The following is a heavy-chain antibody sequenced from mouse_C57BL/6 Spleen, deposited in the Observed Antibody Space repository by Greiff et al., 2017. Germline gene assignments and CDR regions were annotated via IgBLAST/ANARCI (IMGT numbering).Heavy chain of an antibody. D-gene: IGHD4-1*02. CDR3: ATINWDY. J-gene: IGHJ2*01. CDR1: GYTFTSYW. Sequence: QVQLQQPGAELVKPGASVKVSCKASGYTFTSYWMHWVKQRPGQGLEWLGRIHPSDSDTNYNQKFKGKATLTVDKSSSTAYMQLSSLTSEDSAVXYCATINWDYWGQGTTLTVAS. V-gene: IGHV1-74*01. CDR2: IHPSDSDT.